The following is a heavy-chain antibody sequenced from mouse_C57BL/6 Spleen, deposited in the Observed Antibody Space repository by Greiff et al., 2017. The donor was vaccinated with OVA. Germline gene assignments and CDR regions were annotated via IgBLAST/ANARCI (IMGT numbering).Heavy chain of an antibody. CDR2: ISYDGSN. J-gene: IGHJ2*01. Sequence: EVQRVESGPGLVKPSQSLSLTCSVTGYSITSGYYWNWIRQFPGNKLEWMGYISYDGSNNYNPSLKNRISITRDTSKNQFFLKLNSVTTEDTATYYCARVGGYGDFDYWGQGTTLTVSS. CDR3: ARVGGYGDFDY. V-gene: IGHV3-6*01. CDR1: GYSITSGYY. D-gene: IGHD1-1*02.